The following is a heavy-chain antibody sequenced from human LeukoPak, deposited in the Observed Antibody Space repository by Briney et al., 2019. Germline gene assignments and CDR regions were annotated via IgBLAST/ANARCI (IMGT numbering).Heavy chain of an antibody. CDR3: ARAHCSSTSCYPDYYYYMDV. CDR1: GYTFTGYY. V-gene: IGHV1-2*02. Sequence: ASVKVSCKASGYTFTGYYMHWVRQAPGQGLEWMGWINPNSGGTNYAQKFQGRVTMTRDTSISTAYMELSRLRSDDTAVYYCARAHCSSTSCYPDYYYYMDVWGKGTTVTVSS. D-gene: IGHD2-2*01. CDR2: INPNSGGT. J-gene: IGHJ6*03.